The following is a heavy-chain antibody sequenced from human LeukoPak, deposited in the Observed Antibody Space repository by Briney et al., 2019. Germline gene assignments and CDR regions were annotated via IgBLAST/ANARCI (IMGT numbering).Heavy chain of an antibody. Sequence: GRSLRLSCAASGFTFSSYAMHWVRQAPGKGLEWVAIISYDGSKKNYADSVKGRFTISRDNSKNSLYLQMNSLRAEDTAVYYCARVTRVVPAAQCFDYWGQGTLVTVSS. CDR3: ARVTRVVPAAQCFDY. CDR2: ISYDGSKK. D-gene: IGHD2-2*01. J-gene: IGHJ4*02. CDR1: GFTFSSYA. V-gene: IGHV3-30*04.